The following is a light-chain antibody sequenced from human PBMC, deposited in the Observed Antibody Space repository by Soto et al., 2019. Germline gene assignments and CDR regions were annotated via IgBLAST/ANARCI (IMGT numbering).Light chain of an antibody. J-gene: IGKJ4*01. CDR2: DAS. CDR3: QQHNIYSLT. V-gene: IGKV1-5*01. Sequence: DIQMTQSPSTLSASVGDRVTITCRASQSISNWLAWYQQKPGKAPKLLIYDASSLKSGVPSRFSGSGSGTEFTLTISSLQPDELATYYCQQHNIYSLTFGGGTKVEIK. CDR1: QSISNW.